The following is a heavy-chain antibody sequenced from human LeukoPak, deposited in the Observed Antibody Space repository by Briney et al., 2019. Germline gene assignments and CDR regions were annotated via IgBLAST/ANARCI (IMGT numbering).Heavy chain of an antibody. CDR2: IYPGDSDT. CDR3: AIGSTVTSDAFDI. V-gene: IGHV5-51*01. Sequence: GESLKISCKGSGYRFTSYWIAWVRQMPGKGLEWMGIIYPGDSDTRYSPSFQGQVTISADKSISTAYLQWSSLKASDTAMYYCAIGSTVTSDAFDIWGQGTMVTVSS. J-gene: IGHJ3*02. D-gene: IGHD4-17*01. CDR1: GYRFTSYW.